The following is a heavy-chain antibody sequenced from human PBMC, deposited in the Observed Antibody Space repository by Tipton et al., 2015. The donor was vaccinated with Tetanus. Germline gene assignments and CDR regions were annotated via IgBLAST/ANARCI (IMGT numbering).Heavy chain of an antibody. CDR3: ARAHCTDGVCNFDF. J-gene: IGHJ4*02. Sequence: VQLVQSGGEVKKPGESLKISCKGSGYIFNNYWIGWVRQKPGKGLEWMGIIYPGDSDTRYSPSFQGQVTISVDKSINTAYLQWSSLKASDTSMFYCARAHCTDGVCNFDFWGQGALVTVAS. D-gene: IGHD2-8*01. CDR1: GYIFNNYW. V-gene: IGHV5-51*01. CDR2: IYPGDSDT.